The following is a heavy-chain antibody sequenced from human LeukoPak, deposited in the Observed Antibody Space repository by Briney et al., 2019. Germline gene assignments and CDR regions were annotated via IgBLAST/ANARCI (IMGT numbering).Heavy chain of an antibody. J-gene: IGHJ4*02. Sequence: AGGSLRLSCAASGFTFRSYWMHWVRHAPGKGLVWVSRINSDGSSTSYADSVKGRFTISRDNAKNTLYLQMNSLRAEDTAVYYCARSPTTIVGAKSMGLVLDYWGQGTLVTVSS. CDR2: INSDGSST. D-gene: IGHD1-26*01. V-gene: IGHV3-74*01. CDR1: GFTFRSYW. CDR3: ARSPTTIVGAKSMGLVLDY.